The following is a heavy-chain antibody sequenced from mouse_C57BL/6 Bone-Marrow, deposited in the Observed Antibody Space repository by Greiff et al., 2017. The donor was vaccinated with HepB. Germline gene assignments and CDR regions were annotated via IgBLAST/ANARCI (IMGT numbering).Heavy chain of an antibody. Sequence: QVHVKQSGAELVRPGTSVKVSCKASGYAFTNYLIEWVKQRPGQGLEWIGVINPGSGGTNYNEKFKGKATLTADKSSSTAYMQLSSLTSEDSAVYFCARENYYGSSYDAMDYWGQGTSVTVSS. J-gene: IGHJ4*01. D-gene: IGHD1-1*01. CDR2: INPGSGGT. V-gene: IGHV1-54*01. CDR1: GYAFTNYL. CDR3: ARENYYGSSYDAMDY.